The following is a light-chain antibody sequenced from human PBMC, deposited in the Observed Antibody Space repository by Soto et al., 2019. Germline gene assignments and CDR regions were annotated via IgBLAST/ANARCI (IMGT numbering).Light chain of an antibody. V-gene: IGKV1-39*01. J-gene: IGKJ5*01. CDR3: QQSYSAPIT. CDR1: QTISSH. CDR2: AAS. Sequence: DIQMTQSPSSLSASVGDRVTITCRAGQTISSHLNWYQQKPGKAPKLLIYAASSLQSGVPSRFSGSGSGTDFTLTISSLQPEDFATYYCQQSYSAPITFGQGTRLEIK.